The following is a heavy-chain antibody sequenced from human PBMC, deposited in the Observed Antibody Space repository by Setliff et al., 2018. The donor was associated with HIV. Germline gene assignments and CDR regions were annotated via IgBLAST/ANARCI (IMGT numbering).Heavy chain of an antibody. CDR3: ARAPYSSVMHYFDY. CDR1: GYKFTNYY. V-gene: IGHV1-2*02. J-gene: IGHJ4*02. Sequence: GASVKVSCKASGYKFTNYYIHWVRQAPGQGLEWMGWIIPNSDGTNLAQRSQGRITMTTDTSLTTAYMELSRLRSDDTAVYYCARAPYSSVMHYFDYWGQGTLVTAPQ. D-gene: IGHD4-4*01. CDR2: IIPNSDGT.